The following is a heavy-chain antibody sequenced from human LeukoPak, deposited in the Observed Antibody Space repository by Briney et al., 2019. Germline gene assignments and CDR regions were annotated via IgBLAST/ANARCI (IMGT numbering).Heavy chain of an antibody. CDR3: ARDLGSGHSDY. CDR1: GFTVSSNY. J-gene: IGHJ4*02. Sequence: AGGSLRLSCAASGFTVSSNYMSWVRQAPGKGLEWVSVIYSGGSTYYADSVKGRFTISRDNSKNTLYLQMNSLRAEDTAVYYRARDLGSGHSDYWGQGTLVTVSS. V-gene: IGHV3-66*02. D-gene: IGHD2-15*01. CDR2: IYSGGST.